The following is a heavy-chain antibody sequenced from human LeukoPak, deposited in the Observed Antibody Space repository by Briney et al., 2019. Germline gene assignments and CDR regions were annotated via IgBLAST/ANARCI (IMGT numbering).Heavy chain of an antibody. V-gene: IGHV4-30-2*01. Sequence: PSQTLSLTCTVSGGSISSGGYYWSWIRQPPGKGLEWIGYIYHSGSTYYNPSLKSRVTISVDTSKNQFSLKLSSVTAADTAVYYCARGDRDGYSYFDYWGQGTLVTVSS. CDR2: IYHSGST. CDR1: GGSISSGGYY. CDR3: ARGDRDGYSYFDY. J-gene: IGHJ4*02. D-gene: IGHD5-24*01.